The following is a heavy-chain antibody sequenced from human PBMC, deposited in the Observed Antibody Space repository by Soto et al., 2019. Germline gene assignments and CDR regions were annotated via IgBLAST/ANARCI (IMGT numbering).Heavy chain of an antibody. CDR1: GYTFTSYA. CDR2: INAGNGNT. Sequence: QVQLVQSGAEVKKPGASVKVSCKASGYTFTSYAMHWVRQAPGQRLEWMGWINAGNGNTKYSQKFQGRVTITRDTSASTAYMEPSSLRSEDTAVYYCARSLSSSHGDAFDIWGQGTMVTVSS. D-gene: IGHD6-6*01. CDR3: ARSLSSSHGDAFDI. V-gene: IGHV1-3*01. J-gene: IGHJ3*02.